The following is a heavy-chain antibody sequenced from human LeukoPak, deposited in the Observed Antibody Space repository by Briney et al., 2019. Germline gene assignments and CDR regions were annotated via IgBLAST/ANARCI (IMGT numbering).Heavy chain of an antibody. CDR2: IIPILGIA. Sequence: ASVKVSCKASGGTFSSYAISWVRQAPGQGLEWMGRIIPILGIANYAQKFQGRVTITADKSTSTAYMELSSLRSEDTAVYYCARAPSYSSGLIQDYFQHWGQGTLVTVSS. J-gene: IGHJ1*01. V-gene: IGHV1-69*04. CDR3: ARAPSYSSGLIQDYFQH. D-gene: IGHD6-19*01. CDR1: GGTFSSYA.